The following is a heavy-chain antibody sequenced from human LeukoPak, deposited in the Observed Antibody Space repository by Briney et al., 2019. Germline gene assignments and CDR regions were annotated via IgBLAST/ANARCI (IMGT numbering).Heavy chain of an antibody. V-gene: IGHV3-23*01. D-gene: IGHD5-18*01. CDR1: GFTFSRFS. J-gene: IGHJ1*01. Sequence: GGSLRLSCAASGFTFSRFSMWWVRQAPGKGLEWVSAISGSGGTTLYADSVKGRFTISRDNSKSTLYLQMNSLRAEDTAVYYCAKDQGIQLWLKYFQHWGQGTLVTVSS. CDR2: ISGSGGTT. CDR3: AKDQGIQLWLKYFQH.